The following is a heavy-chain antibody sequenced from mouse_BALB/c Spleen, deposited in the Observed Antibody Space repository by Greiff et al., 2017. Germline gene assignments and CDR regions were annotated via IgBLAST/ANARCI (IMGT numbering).Heavy chain of an antibody. CDR2: ISSGGGST. D-gene: IGHD2-1*01. Sequence: EVMLVESGGGLVKPGGSLKLSCAASGFAFSSYDMSWVRQTPEKRLEWVAYISSGGGSTYYPDTVKGRFTISRDNAKNTLYLQMSSLKSEDTAMYYCARLIYYGNGYAMDYGGQGTSVTVSS. CDR1: GFAFSSYD. V-gene: IGHV5-12-1*01. CDR3: ARLIYYGNGYAMDY. J-gene: IGHJ4*01.